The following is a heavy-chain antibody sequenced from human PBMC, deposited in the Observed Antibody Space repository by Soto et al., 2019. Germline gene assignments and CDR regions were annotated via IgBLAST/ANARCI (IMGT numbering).Heavy chain of an antibody. CDR3: ARDLVGDYSVAGYYYYGMDV. CDR2: INPNSGGT. J-gene: IGHJ6*02. CDR1: GDGFAGYY. V-gene: IGHV1-2*02. D-gene: IGHD6-19*01. Sequence: ASVKVSCEACGDGFAGYYMQWVRQAPGQGLEWMGWINPNSGGTNYAQKFQGRVTMTRDTSISTAYMELSRLRSDDTAVYYCARDLVGDYSVAGYYYYGMDVWGQGTTVTVSS.